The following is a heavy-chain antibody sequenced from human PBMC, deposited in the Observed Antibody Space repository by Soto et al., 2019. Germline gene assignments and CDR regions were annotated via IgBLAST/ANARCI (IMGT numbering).Heavy chain of an antibody. CDR1: GFTFGDYA. Sequence: GGSLRLSCTASGFTFGDYAMSWFRQAPGKGLEWVGFIRSKAYGGTTEYAASVKGRFTISRDDSKSIAYLQMNSLKTEDTAVYYCTRDLVVVPAAMLHYYMDVWGKGTTVTVSS. D-gene: IGHD2-2*01. CDR2: IRSKAYGGTT. V-gene: IGHV3-49*03. J-gene: IGHJ6*03. CDR3: TRDLVVVPAAMLHYYMDV.